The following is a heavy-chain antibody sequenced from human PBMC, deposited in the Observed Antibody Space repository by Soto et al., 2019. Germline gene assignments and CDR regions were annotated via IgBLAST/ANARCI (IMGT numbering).Heavy chain of an antibody. J-gene: IGHJ5*02. V-gene: IGHV4-59*01. CDR1: GGSISSYY. CDR2: IYYSGST. Sequence: QVQLQESGPGLVKPSETLSLTCTVSGGSISSYYWSWIRQPPGKGLEWIGYIYYSGSTNYNPSLKSRVTISVDTSKNQFSLKLSSVTAADTAVYYCARLSPPPRYYDFWSGYPNWFDPWGQGTLVTVSS. CDR3: ARLSPPPRYYDFWSGYPNWFDP. D-gene: IGHD3-3*01.